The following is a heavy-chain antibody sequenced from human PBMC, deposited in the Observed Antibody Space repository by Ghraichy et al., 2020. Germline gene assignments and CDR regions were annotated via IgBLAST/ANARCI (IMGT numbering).Heavy chain of an antibody. CDR3: AKSRGRYIVVVPAAMYFDY. D-gene: IGHD2-2*01. CDR1: GFTFSSYA. J-gene: IGHJ4*02. V-gene: IGHV3-23*01. CDR2: ISGSGGST. Sequence: GESLNISCAASGFTFSSYAMSWVRQAPGKGLEWVSAISGSGGSTYYADSVKGRFTISRDNSKNTLYLQMNSLRAEDTAVYYCAKSRGRYIVVVPAAMYFDYWGQGTLVTVSS.